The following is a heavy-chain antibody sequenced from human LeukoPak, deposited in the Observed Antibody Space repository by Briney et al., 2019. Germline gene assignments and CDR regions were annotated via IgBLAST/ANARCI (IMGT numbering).Heavy chain of an antibody. J-gene: IGHJ4*02. V-gene: IGHV3-15*01. D-gene: IGHD6-13*01. CDR1: ALSLSNTW. CDR2: IKSKTDGGTT. Sequence: PGGSLRLSCAASALSLSNTWGSWVRQAPGKGLEWVGRIKSKTDGGTTDYAAPVKGRFTISRDDSKNTLYLQRNSLKTEDTAVYYCTTGLRAADTNWGLGTLVTVSS. CDR3: TTGLRAADTN.